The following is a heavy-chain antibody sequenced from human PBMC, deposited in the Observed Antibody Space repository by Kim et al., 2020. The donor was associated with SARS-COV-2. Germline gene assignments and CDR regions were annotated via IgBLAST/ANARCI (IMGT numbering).Heavy chain of an antibody. Sequence: ASVKVSCKASGYTFTDYYIHWVRQAPGQGLEWMGWINPNSGGTSFAPKFQGRVTMTRDTSIITIYMELSTLRSDDTAVYYCARDLGPRTVRGGIDYWGQGTLVIVSS. J-gene: IGHJ4*02. D-gene: IGHD3-10*01. CDR3: ARDLGPRTVRGGIDY. CDR2: INPNSGGT. CDR1: GYTFTDYY. V-gene: IGHV1-2*02.